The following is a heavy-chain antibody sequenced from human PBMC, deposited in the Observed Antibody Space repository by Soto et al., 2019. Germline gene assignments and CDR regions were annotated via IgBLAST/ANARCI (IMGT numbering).Heavy chain of an antibody. V-gene: IGHV3-73*01. CDR1: GFTFSGSA. J-gene: IGHJ3*02. CDR2: IRSKANSYAT. CDR3: TSDVSYDSPPDAFDI. D-gene: IGHD3-22*01. Sequence: EVQLVESGGGLVQPGGSLKLSCAASGFTFSGSAMHWVRQASGKGLEWVGRIRSKANSYATAYAASVKGRFTISRDDSKNTAYLQMNSLKTEDTAVYYCTSDVSYDSPPDAFDIWGQGTMVTVSS.